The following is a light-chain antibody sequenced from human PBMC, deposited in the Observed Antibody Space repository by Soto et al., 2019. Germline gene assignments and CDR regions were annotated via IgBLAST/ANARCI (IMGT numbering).Light chain of an antibody. J-gene: IGKJ1*01. CDR2: DAS. CDR3: QQYNNWPRT. V-gene: IGKV3-11*01. Sequence: EIVLTQSPATLSLSPGERATLFCRASQSVATYLAWYQQKPGQAPRLLVYDASNRATGIPARFSGSGSGTEFTLTISSLEPEDSAIYYCQQYNNWPRTFGQGTKVEI. CDR1: QSVATY.